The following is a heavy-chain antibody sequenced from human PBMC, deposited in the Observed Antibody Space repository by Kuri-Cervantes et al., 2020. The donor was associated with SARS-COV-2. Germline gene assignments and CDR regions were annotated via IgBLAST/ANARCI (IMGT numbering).Heavy chain of an antibody. Sequence: GESLKISCAASGFTVSSNYMSWVRQAPGKGLEWVSVIYSGGSTYYADSVKGRFTISRDNSKNTLYLQMNSLRAEDTAVYYCARLQGGYYGSGSYYNHYYYYYGMDVWGQGTTVTVSS. CDR1: GFTVSSNY. J-gene: IGHJ6*02. V-gene: IGHV3-53*01. CDR2: IYSGGST. D-gene: IGHD3-10*01. CDR3: ARLQGGYYGSGSYYNHYYYYYGMDV.